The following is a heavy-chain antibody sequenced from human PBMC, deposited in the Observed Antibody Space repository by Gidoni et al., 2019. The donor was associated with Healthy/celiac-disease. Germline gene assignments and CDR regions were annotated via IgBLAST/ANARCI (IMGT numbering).Heavy chain of an antibody. J-gene: IGHJ4*02. Sequence: AYNGNTNYAQKLQGRVTMTTDTSTSTAYMELRSLRSDDTAVYYCARTGGNGGLGWGQGTLVTVSS. CDR2: AYNGNT. D-gene: IGHD7-27*01. V-gene: IGHV1-18*01. CDR3: ARTGGNGGLG.